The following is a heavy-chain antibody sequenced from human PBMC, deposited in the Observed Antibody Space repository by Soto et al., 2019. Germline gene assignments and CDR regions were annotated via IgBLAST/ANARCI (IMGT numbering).Heavy chain of an antibody. CDR2: IDPADGST. J-gene: IGHJ5*02. V-gene: IGHV1-46*01. CDR1: GYTFRDYY. CDR3: TRDRPHAWLDP. Sequence: QVQLVQSGADVKEPGASVKVSCKASGYTFRDYYVQWVRQAPGRGLEWVAMIDPADGSTRYAQMFQGRVTLTRDTSSSTVYMEMRSLRSEDTAFYYCTRDRPHAWLDPWGQGTLVTVSS.